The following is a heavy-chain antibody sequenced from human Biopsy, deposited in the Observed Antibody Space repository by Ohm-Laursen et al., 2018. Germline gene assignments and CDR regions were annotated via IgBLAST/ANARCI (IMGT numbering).Heavy chain of an antibody. CDR2: IHYSGNT. CDR3: TRAGGGKIYGL. V-gene: IGHV4-31*03. Sequence: TLSLTCTVSGVSINPGGYSRTWIRQHPGTGLERIGYIHYSGNTLYNPFLKSRLTISVDTSRNQFSLKLTSVTAADTALYYCTRAGGGKIYGLWGQGTLVTVSS. J-gene: IGHJ4*02. CDR1: GVSINPGGYS. D-gene: IGHD3-16*01.